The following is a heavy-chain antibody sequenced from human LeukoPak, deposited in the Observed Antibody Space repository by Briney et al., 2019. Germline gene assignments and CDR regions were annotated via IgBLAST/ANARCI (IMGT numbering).Heavy chain of an antibody. CDR3: ARQTGSGLFILP. V-gene: IGHV4-61*02. Sequence: PSETLSLTCTVSGGSISSSSYYWSWIRQPAGKGLEWIERIYTSGSTNYNPSLRSRVTISVDTSKNQFSLKLSSVTAADTAVYYCARQTGSGLFILPGGQGTLVTVSS. CDR2: IYTSGST. D-gene: IGHD3/OR15-3a*01. CDR1: GGSISSSSYY. J-gene: IGHJ4*02.